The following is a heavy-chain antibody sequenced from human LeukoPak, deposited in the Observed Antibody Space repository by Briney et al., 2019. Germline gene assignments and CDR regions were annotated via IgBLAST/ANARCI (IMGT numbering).Heavy chain of an antibody. CDR2: LSASGGST. D-gene: IGHD6-13*01. CDR3: AKDRFSSSWYLDY. V-gene: IGHV3-23*01. CDR1: GVRFSSYA. J-gene: IGHJ4*02. Sequence: PGGSLRLSCAASGVRFSSYAMRWVRQAPGKGLEWVSTLSASGGSTKYADSVKGRFTISRDNSKNTLYLQMDSLRAEDTAVYFCAKDRFSSSWYLDYWGQGTLVTVSS.